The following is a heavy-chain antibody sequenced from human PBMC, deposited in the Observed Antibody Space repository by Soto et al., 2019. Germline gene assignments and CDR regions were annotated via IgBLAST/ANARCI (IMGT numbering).Heavy chain of an antibody. Sequence: SQTLSLTCAISGDSVSSNSAAWNWIRQSPSRGLEWLGRTYYRSKWYNDYAVSVKSRITINPDTSKNQFSLKLSSVTAADTAVYYCARAAGYYYDSNPFDYWGKGTLVTVSS. CDR2: TYYRSKWYN. CDR1: GDSVSSNSAA. V-gene: IGHV6-1*01. J-gene: IGHJ4*02. D-gene: IGHD3-22*01. CDR3: ARAAGYYYDSNPFDY.